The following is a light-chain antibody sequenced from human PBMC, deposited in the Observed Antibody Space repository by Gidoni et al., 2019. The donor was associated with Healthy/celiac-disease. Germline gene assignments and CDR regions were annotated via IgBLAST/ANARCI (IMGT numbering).Light chain of an antibody. CDR3: QQYNSYLAIT. V-gene: IGKV1-16*02. CDR1: QAISNY. CDR2: AAS. Sequence: DIQMTQSPSSLSASVGDRVTITCRASQAISNYLAWFHQKPGKAPKSLIYAASSLQSGVPSKFSGSGSGRDCTLTISSQQPEDVETYYCQQYNSYLAITFGQGTRLEIK. J-gene: IGKJ5*01.